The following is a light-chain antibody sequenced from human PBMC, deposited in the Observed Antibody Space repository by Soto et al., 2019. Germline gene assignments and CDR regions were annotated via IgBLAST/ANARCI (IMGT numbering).Light chain of an antibody. J-gene: IGLJ2*01. CDR2: DVT. Sequence: QSALTQPASVSGSPGQSITISCTGSSSDVGGHNYVSWYQQHPGKAPKLMIYDVTNRPSGVSNRFSGSKSGNTASLTTSGLQAEDEADYYCTSYSSSLDVVFGGGTKLTVL. CDR3: TSYSSSLDVV. CDR1: SSDVGGHNY. V-gene: IGLV2-14*01.